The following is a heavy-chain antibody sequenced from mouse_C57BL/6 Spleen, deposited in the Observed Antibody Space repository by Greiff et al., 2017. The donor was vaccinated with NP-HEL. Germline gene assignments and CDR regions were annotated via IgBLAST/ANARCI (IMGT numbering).Heavy chain of an antibody. CDR3: ASTSNYWYFDV. J-gene: IGHJ1*03. Sequence: EVQLVESGPGLVKPSQSLSLTCSVTGYSITSGYYWNWIRQFPGNKLEWMGYISYDGSNNYNPSLKNRISITRDTSKNQFFLKLNSVTTEDTATYYCASTSNYWYFDVWGTGTTVTVSS. D-gene: IGHD2-10*02. CDR1: GYSITSGYY. CDR2: ISYDGSN. V-gene: IGHV3-6*01.